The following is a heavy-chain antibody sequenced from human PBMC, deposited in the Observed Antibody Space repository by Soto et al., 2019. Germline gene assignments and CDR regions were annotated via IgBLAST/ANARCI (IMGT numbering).Heavy chain of an antibody. V-gene: IGHV2-5*02. CDR1: GFSLTTGGVG. J-gene: IGHJ6*02. Sequence: QITLKESGPTLVKPTQTLTLTCTFSGFSLTTGGVGVGWIRQPPGKALEWLAILYWDDAKRYSPSLQSRLTISEDTCKSQVVLTMTNMDPVDTGTYYCADRPGYGSGSHFNPYGMDVWGQGTTVTVSS. D-gene: IGHD3-10*01. CDR3: ADRPGYGSGSHFNPYGMDV. CDR2: LYWDDAK.